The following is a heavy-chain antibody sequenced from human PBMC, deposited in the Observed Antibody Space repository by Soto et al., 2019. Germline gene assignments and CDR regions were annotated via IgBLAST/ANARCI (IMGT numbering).Heavy chain of an antibody. Sequence: GGSLRLSCAASGFTFSSYAMSWVRQAPGKGLEWVSAISGSGGSTYYADSVKGRFTISRDNSKNTLYLQMNSLRAEDTAVYYCAKVTDTGTTSRLYYFDYWGQGTLVTVSS. J-gene: IGHJ4*02. CDR2: ISGSGGST. V-gene: IGHV3-23*01. CDR3: AKVTDTGTTSRLYYFDY. CDR1: GFTFSSYA. D-gene: IGHD1-1*01.